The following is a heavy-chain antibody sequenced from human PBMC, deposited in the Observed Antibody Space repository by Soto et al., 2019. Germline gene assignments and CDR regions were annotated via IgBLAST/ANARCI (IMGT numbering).Heavy chain of an antibody. V-gene: IGHV4-61*01. CDR3: ARVIFVEIDYIYYFEY. CDR2: IHYSGNS. Sequence: QVQLQESGPGLVKPSETLSLTCTVSGGSVNSDSYYWSWIRQPPGKGLEWIGYIHYSGNSNYNPSLKSRVTISLDTSKNQFSLKLSSVTAADTAVYYCARVIFVEIDYIYYFEYWGQGTLVTVSS. D-gene: IGHD4-4*01. CDR1: GGSVNSDSYY. J-gene: IGHJ4*02.